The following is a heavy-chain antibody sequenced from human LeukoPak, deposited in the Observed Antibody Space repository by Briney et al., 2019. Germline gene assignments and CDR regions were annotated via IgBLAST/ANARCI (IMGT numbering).Heavy chain of an antibody. V-gene: IGHV1-69*01. J-gene: IGHJ4*02. Sequence: SVKVSCKASGGTFSSYAIILVRQAPGQGREWMGGIIPIFCTANYAHKFQGRVTITADESTSTAYMELSSLRSDDPAVYYCARELGGSGSYSDDYWGKGTLVTVSS. CDR3: ARELGGSGSYSDDY. D-gene: IGHD3-10*01. CDR2: IIPIFCTA. CDR1: GGTFSSYA.